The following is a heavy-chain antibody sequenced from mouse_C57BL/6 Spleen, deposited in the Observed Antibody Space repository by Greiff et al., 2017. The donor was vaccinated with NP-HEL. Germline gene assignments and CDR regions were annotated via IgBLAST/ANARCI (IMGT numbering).Heavy chain of an antibody. J-gene: IGHJ3*01. Sequence: VKLMESGAELVRPGASVTLSCKASGYTFTDYEMHWVKQTPVHGLEWIGAIDPETGGTAYNQKFKGKAILTADKSSSTAYMELRSLTSEDSAVYYCTRLGAGSSPWFAYWGQGTLVTVSA. V-gene: IGHV1-15*01. CDR3: TRLGAGSSPWFAY. D-gene: IGHD1-1*01. CDR1: GYTFTDYE. CDR2: IDPETGGT.